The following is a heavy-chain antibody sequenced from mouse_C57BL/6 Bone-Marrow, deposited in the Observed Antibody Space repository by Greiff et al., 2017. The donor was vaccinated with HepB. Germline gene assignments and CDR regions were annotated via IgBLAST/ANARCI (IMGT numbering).Heavy chain of an antibody. J-gene: IGHJ1*03. Sequence: QVQLQQPGAELVRPGTSVKLSCKASGYTFTSYWMHWVKQRPGQGLEWIGVIDPSDSYTNYNQKFKGKATLTVDTSSSTAYMQLSSLTSEDSAVYYCAVLWSDLYFDVWGTGTTVTVSS. CDR2: IDPSDSYT. CDR3: AVLWSDLYFDV. CDR1: GYTFTSYW. V-gene: IGHV1-59*01. D-gene: IGHD2-3*01.